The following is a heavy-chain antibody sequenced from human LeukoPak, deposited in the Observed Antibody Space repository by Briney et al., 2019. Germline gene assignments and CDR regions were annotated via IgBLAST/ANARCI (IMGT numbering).Heavy chain of an antibody. CDR1: GGSLKSYY. D-gene: IGHD2-2*02. CDR3: ARVTGYCSSTSCYTVDY. V-gene: IGHV4-4*08. J-gene: IGHJ4*02. CDR2: IYTSGST. Sequence: SETLSLTCTVSGGSLKSYYWSWIRQPPGEGLEWIGRIYTSGSTNYNPSLKSRVTISVDTSKNQFSLKLSSVTAADTAVYYCARVTGYCSSTSCYTVDYWGQGTLVTVSS.